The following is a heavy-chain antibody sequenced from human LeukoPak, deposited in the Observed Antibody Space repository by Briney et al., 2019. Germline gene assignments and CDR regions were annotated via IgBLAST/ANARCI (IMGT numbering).Heavy chain of an antibody. CDR3: AELGITMIGGV. Sequence: GGSLRLSCVASKFTFSSYALTWVRQAPGKGLEWVSAISGRGGTTYYADSVKGRFTISRDNAKNSLYLQMNSLRAEDTAVYHCAELGITMIGGVWGKGTTVTISS. J-gene: IGHJ6*04. V-gene: IGHV3-23*01. CDR2: ISGRGGTT. D-gene: IGHD3-10*02. CDR1: KFTFSSYA.